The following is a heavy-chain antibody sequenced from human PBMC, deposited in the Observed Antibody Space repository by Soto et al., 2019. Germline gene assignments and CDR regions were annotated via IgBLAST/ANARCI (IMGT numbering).Heavy chain of an antibody. CDR1: AFTFSSYR. V-gene: IGHV3-30*18. J-gene: IGHJ6*02. CDR2: ISYDASDK. D-gene: IGHD5-18*01. CDR3: VKERYGQLWLEDYGMDV. Sequence: QVQLVESGGGVVQPGGSLRLSCAASAFTFSSYRIHWVRQAPGKGLDWVAVISYDASDKYYKDSVKGRFTISRDNSKNTLYMQMNSLRAEDTDVYYCVKERYGQLWLEDYGMDVWGQGTTVTVSS.